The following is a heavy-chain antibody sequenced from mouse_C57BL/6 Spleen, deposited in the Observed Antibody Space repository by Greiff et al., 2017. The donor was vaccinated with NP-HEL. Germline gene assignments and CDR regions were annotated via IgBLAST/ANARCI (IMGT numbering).Heavy chain of an antibody. Sequence: QVQLQQPGAELVKPGASVKLSCKASGYTFTSYWMQWVKQRPGQGLEWIGEIDPSDSYTNYNQKFKGKATLTVDTSSSTAYMQLSSLTSEDSAVYYCARPRSFYAVDYWGQGTSVTVSA. V-gene: IGHV1-50*01. CDR1: GYTFTSYW. J-gene: IGHJ4*01. CDR3: ARPRSFYAVDY. CDR2: IDPSDSYT. D-gene: IGHD3-1*01.